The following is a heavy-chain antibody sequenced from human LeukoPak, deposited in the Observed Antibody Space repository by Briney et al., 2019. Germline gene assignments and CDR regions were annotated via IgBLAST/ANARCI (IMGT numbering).Heavy chain of an antibody. J-gene: IGHJ4*02. D-gene: IGHD1-26*01. CDR3: ARQLGNYYRAFDF. Sequence: ASVTVSCKPSGYTFTNYYIHWVRQAPGQGPEWVGWINPASAGAAFAPKFQGRVSMTWASSITTAFMDLTSLRSSDTAIYYCARQLGNYYRAFDFWGQGTLVTVSS. V-gene: IGHV1-2*02. CDR2: INPASAGA. CDR1: GYTFTNYY.